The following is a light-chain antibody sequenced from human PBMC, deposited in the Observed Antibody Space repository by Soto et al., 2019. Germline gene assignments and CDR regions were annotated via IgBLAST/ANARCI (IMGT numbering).Light chain of an antibody. CDR3: QQYETFSGT. CDR2: DAS. CDR1: QSVSGW. J-gene: IGKJ1*01. V-gene: IGKV1-5*01. Sequence: DSQMTQSPSTLTSSLGDTVTVTCRASQSVSGWLAWYQQKPGEAPKLLIYDASALPRGVPSRFSGSGSGTKFTLTIASLQPDDFATYYCQQYETFSGTFGPGTKVDI.